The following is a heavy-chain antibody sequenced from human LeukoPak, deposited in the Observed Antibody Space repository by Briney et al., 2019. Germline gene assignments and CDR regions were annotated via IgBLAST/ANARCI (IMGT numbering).Heavy chain of an antibody. CDR3: ARLLKAYGSGSYYRSGSWFDP. D-gene: IGHD3-10*01. CDR2: INHSGST. V-gene: IGHV4-34*01. J-gene: IGHJ5*02. Sequence: SETLSLTCAVYGGSFSGYYWSWIRQPPGKGLEWIGEINHSGSTNYNPSLKSRVTISVDTSKNQFSLKLSSVTAADTAVYYCARLLKAYGSGSYYRSGSWFDPWGQGTLVTVSS. CDR1: GGSFSGYY.